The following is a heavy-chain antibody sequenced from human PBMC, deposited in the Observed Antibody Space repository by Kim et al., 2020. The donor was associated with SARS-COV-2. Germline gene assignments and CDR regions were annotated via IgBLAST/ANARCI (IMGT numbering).Heavy chain of an antibody. J-gene: IGHJ5*02. D-gene: IGHD3-16*01. CDR3: AKDRPSSYVTFSGGDWFDP. CDR1: GFTFSSYA. V-gene: IGHV3-23*01. Sequence: GGSLRFSCAASGFTFSSYAMTWVRQAPGKGLEWVSTISDRGDATYYADSVRGRFTFSRDNSKNTLYLQMNNLRAEDTALYYCAKDRPSSYVTFSGGDWFDPWGQGTLLTVSS. CDR2: ISDRGDAT.